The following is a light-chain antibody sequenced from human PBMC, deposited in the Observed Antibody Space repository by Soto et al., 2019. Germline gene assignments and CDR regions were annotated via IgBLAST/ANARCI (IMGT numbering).Light chain of an antibody. CDR3: QQYTARPPWT. CDR2: GAS. J-gene: IGKJ1*01. CDR1: HHVATN. V-gene: IGKV3-15*01. Sequence: EIVMTQSPVTLSVSPGERATLSCRASHHVATNLAWYQQKPGQAPRLLIYGASTRATGISARFSGSGSGTEFTLTICRLPSAAFAVYYCQQYTARPPWTFGPGTKV.